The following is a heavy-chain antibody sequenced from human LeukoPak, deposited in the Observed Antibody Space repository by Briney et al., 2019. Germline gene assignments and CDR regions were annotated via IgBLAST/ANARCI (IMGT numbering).Heavy chain of an antibody. V-gene: IGHV3-30*02. D-gene: IGHD2/OR15-2a*01. CDR2: IRYDGSNT. J-gene: IGHJ4*02. CDR3: AKDGTSYYYIYY. CDR1: GFTFSSYG. Sequence: TGGSLRLSCAASGFTFSSYGMHWVRQAPGKGLEWVAFIRYDGSNTYYADSVKGRFTVSRDDSKNTLYLQMNSLRGDDTAVYYCAKDGTSYYYIYYWGQGTLVTVSS.